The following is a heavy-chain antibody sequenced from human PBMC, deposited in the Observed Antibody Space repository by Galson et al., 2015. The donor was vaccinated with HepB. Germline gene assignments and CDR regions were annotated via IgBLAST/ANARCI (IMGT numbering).Heavy chain of an antibody. J-gene: IGHJ4*02. D-gene: IGHD3-3*01. CDR3: AKHIHPGFLEWVFEY. CDR2: ISGSGDST. CDR1: GFTFGSYA. V-gene: IGHV3-23*01. Sequence: SLRLSCAASGFTFGSYAMSWVRQAPGRGLEWVSAISGSGDSTYYADSVKGRFTISRDNSKNTLHLQMNSLRAEDTAVYYCAKHIHPGFLEWVFEYWGQGTLVTVSS.